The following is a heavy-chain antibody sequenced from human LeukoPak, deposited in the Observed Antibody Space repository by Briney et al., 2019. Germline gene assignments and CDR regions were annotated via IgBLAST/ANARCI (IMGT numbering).Heavy chain of an antibody. J-gene: IGHJ4*02. CDR3: ASGSERWLQGYVDY. CDR1: GFTFSSYA. Sequence: GRSLRLSCAASGFTFSSYAMHWVRQAPGKGLEWVAVISYDGSNKYYADSVKGRFTISRDNSQNTLYLQMNSLRAEDTAVYYCASGSERWLQGYVDYWGQGTLVTVSS. V-gene: IGHV3-30-3*01. CDR2: ISYDGSNK. D-gene: IGHD5-24*01.